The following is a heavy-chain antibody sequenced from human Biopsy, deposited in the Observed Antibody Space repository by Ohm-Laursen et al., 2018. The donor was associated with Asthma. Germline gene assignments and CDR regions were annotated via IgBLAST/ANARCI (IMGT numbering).Heavy chain of an antibody. CDR1: GGSFSNYA. Sequence: SVKVSCKAPGGSFSNYAISWVRQAPGQGLEWMGGLIPVLGTPDHAQMFEGRVTITADESTSTAYMELSSLSSEDTAVYYCARGYSGSDRIVYYYSGLEVWGQGTTVTVSS. V-gene: IGHV1-69*13. J-gene: IGHJ6*02. CDR3: ARGYSGSDRIVYYYSGLEV. CDR2: LIPVLGTP. D-gene: IGHD5-12*01.